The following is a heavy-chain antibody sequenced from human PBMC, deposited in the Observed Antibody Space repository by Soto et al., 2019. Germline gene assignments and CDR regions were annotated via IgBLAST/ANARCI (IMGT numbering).Heavy chain of an antibody. V-gene: IGHV4-31*03. CDR3: VRVGATGKQAYNWFDP. D-gene: IGHD1-26*01. Sequence: SETLSLTCTVSGGSISSGGYYWSWIRQHPGKGLEWIGYIYYSGSTYYNPSLKSRVTISVDTSKNQFSLKLSSVTAADTAVYYCVRVGATGKQAYNWFDPWGQGTLVTVSS. CDR2: IYYSGST. CDR1: GGSISSGGYY. J-gene: IGHJ5*02.